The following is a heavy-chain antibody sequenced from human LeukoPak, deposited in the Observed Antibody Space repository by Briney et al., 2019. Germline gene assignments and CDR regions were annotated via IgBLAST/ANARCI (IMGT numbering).Heavy chain of an antibody. J-gene: IGHJ2*01. Sequence: ASQTLSLTCTVSGGSISSGGYYWSWIRQHPGKGLEWIGYIYYSGSTYYNPSLKGRVTISVDTSKNQFSLKLSSVTAADTAVYYCTRAAAGRGINWYFDLWGRGTLVTVSS. CDR3: TRAAAGRGINWYFDL. CDR2: IYYSGST. D-gene: IGHD6-13*01. CDR1: GGSISSGGYY. V-gene: IGHV4-31*03.